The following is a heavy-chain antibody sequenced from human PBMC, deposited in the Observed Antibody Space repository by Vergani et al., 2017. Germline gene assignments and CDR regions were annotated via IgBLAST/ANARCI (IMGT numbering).Heavy chain of an antibody. J-gene: IGHJ6*02. D-gene: IGHD6-13*01. Sequence: QVQLVQSGAEVKKPGASVKVSCKASGYTFTSYDINWVRQATGQGLEWMGWMNPNSGNTGYAQKFQGRVTITRNTSISTAYIELSSLRSEDTAVYYCARGRSSSWYTYGMDVWGQGTTVTVSS. CDR3: ARGRSSSWYTYGMDV. CDR1: GYTFTSYD. V-gene: IGHV1-8*03. CDR2: MNPNSGNT.